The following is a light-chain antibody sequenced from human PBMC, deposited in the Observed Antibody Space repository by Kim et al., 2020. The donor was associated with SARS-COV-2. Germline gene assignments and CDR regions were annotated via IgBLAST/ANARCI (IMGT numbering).Light chain of an antibody. CDR1: QSISSY. Sequence: DIQMTQSPSSLSASVGDRVTITCRASQSISSYLNWYQQKPGKAPKLLIYAASSLQSGLPSRVSGSGSGTDYTLTISSLQPEYFATCYCQQSYSTPYTFGQETKLEIK. V-gene: IGKV1-39*01. CDR2: AAS. J-gene: IGKJ2*01. CDR3: QQSYSTPYT.